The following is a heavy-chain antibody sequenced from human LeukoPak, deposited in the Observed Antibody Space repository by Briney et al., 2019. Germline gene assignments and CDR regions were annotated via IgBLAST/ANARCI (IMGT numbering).Heavy chain of an antibody. CDR3: ARVDVLRYFGARTDAFDI. J-gene: IGHJ3*02. Sequence: ASAKVSCKASGYTFTSYDINWVRQATGQGLEWMGWMNPNSGNTGYAQKFQGRVTMTRNTSISTAYMELSSLRSEDTAVYYCARVDVLRYFGARTDAFDIWGQGTMVTVSS. CDR1: GYTFTSYD. CDR2: MNPNSGNT. D-gene: IGHD3-9*01. V-gene: IGHV1-8*01.